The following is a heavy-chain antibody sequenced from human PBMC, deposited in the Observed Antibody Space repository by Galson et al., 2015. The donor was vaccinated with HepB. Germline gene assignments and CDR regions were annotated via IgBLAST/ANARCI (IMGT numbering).Heavy chain of an antibody. Sequence: SLRLSCAASGFTFSSYAMSWVRQAPGKGLEWVSAISGSGGNTNYADSVRGRFTISRDSSKNMLYLQMNSLRAEDTAVFFCAKADDFWSGYYRAGYFDYWGQGTLVTVSS. CDR3: AKADDFWSGYYRAGYFDY. CDR2: ISGSGGNT. V-gene: IGHV3-23*01. CDR1: GFTFSSYA. D-gene: IGHD3-3*01. J-gene: IGHJ4*02.